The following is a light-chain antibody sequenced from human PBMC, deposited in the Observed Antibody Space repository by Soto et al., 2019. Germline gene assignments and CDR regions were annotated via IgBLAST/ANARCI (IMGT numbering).Light chain of an antibody. Sequence: EIVLPQSPGTLSLSPGERSTLSCRARQSVSSSYLAWYQQNPGHAPRLLIYGASSRATGIPDRFSGSGSGTDFTLTISRLEPEDFAVYYCQQYGSSPGWTFGQGTKVDIK. CDR1: QSVSSSY. CDR3: QQYGSSPGWT. V-gene: IGKV3-20*01. CDR2: GAS. J-gene: IGKJ1*01.